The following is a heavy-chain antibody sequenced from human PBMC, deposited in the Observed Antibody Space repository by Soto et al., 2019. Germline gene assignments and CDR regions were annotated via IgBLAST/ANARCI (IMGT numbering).Heavy chain of an antibody. J-gene: IGHJ4*02. Sequence: ASVKVSCKXSGYTFTSYAMHWVRQAPGQRLEWMGWINAGNGNTKYSQKFQGRVTITRDTSASTAYMELSSLRSEDTAVYYCARMGLYYHFWSGYYTDYWGQGTLVTVS. D-gene: IGHD3-3*01. CDR1: GYTFTSYA. CDR3: ARMGLYYHFWSGYYTDY. CDR2: INAGNGNT. V-gene: IGHV1-3*01.